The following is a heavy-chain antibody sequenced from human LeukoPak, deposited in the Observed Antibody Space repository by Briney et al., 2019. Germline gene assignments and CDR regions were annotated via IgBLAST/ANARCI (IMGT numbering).Heavy chain of an antibody. CDR1: GYTFTSYG. J-gene: IGHJ4*02. V-gene: IGHV1-18*01. CDR3: ARERGRSSGGGDCYLDY. D-gene: IGHD2-21*02. Sequence: ASVKVSCKASGYTFTSYGISWVRQAPGQGLEWMGWISAYNGNTNYAQKLQGRVTMTTDTSTSTAYMELRSLRSDDTAVYYCARERGRSSGGGDCYLDYWGQGTLATVSS. CDR2: ISAYNGNT.